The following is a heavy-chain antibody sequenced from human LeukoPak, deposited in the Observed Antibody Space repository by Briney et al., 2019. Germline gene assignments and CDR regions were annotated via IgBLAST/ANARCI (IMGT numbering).Heavy chain of an antibody. CDR3: ARGLYCSSTSCYDFDY. CDR2: IYHSGST. CDR1: GGSISSSNW. Sequence: SGTLSLTCAVSGGSISSSNWWSWVRQSPGKGLEWIGEIYHSGSTNYNPSLKSRVTMSVDKSKNQFSLKLSSVTAADTAVCYCARGLYCSSTSCYDFDYWGQGTLVTVSS. V-gene: IGHV4-4*02. J-gene: IGHJ4*02. D-gene: IGHD2-2*01.